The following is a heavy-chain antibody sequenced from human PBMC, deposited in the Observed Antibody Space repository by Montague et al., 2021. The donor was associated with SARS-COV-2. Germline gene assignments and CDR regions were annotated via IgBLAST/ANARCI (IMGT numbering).Heavy chain of an antibody. CDR3: ARVGVITTWFYFDY. D-gene: IGHD3-22*01. Sequence: SETLSLTCTVSGGSISSYYWSWIRQPPGKGLEWIGYIYYSGSTNYNPSLKSRVTISVDTSKNQFSLKLSSVTAADTAVYYCARVGVITTWFYFDYWGQGTLVTVYS. V-gene: IGHV4-59*01. CDR1: GGSISSYY. J-gene: IGHJ4*02. CDR2: IYYSGST.